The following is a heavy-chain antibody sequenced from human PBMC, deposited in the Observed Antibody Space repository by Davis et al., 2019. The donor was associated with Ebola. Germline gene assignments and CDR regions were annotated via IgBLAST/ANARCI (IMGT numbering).Heavy chain of an antibody. D-gene: IGHD1-26*01. CDR3: ARGSGTYFGDIAADY. CDR1: GGSVNSDSHY. J-gene: IGHJ4*02. CDR2: VYYNGYA. Sequence: SETLSLTCSVSGGSVNSDSHYWTWIRQPPEKGLEWIGYVYYNGYAHYNPALKSRVTISLDTSNSQYSLTLISATPADTAVYYCARGSGTYFGDIAADYWGQGALVTVSP. V-gene: IGHV4-61*01.